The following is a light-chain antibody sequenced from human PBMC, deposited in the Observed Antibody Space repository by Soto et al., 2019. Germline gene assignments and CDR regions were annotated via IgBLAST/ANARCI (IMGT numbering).Light chain of an antibody. V-gene: IGKV1-33*01. CDR2: VAS. CDR3: QQYDKRPPWT. CDR1: QDISNH. Sequence: DIQMTQSPSSLSASVRYRITMTCQASQDISNHLNWYQQKPGKAPKRLIYVASNLDTGVPSRFSGSGSGTEFTLTISSLQSEDSAIYYCQQYDKRPPWTFGQGTKVDIK. J-gene: IGKJ1*01.